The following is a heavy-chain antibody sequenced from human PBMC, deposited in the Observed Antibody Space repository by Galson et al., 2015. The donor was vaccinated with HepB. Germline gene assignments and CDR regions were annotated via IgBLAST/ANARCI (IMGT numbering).Heavy chain of an antibody. CDR3: ARIDFWFGEHFDY. CDR1: GFSLSTSGMC. J-gene: IGHJ4*02. Sequence: PALVKPTQALTLTCTFSGFSLSTSGMCVSWIRQPLGKALEWLARIDWDDDKYYSTSLKTRLTISKDTSKNQVVLTMTNMDPVDTATYYCARIDFWFGEHFDYWGQGTLVTVSS. V-gene: IGHV2-70*11. D-gene: IGHD3-10*01. CDR2: IDWDDDK.